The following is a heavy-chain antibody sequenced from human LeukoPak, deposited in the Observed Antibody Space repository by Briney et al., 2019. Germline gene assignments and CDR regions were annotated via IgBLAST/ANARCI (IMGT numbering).Heavy chain of an antibody. CDR3: ARYSQYSGGRVDY. V-gene: IGHV4-59*08. CDR2: IYYSGST. CDR1: GGSISSYY. J-gene: IGHJ4*02. Sequence: SETLSLTCTVSGGSISSYYWSWIRQPPGKGLEWIGYIYYSGSTNYNPSLKSRVTISVDTSKNQFSLKLSSVTAADTAVYYCARYSQYSGGRVDYWGQGTLVTVSS. D-gene: IGHD3-16*01.